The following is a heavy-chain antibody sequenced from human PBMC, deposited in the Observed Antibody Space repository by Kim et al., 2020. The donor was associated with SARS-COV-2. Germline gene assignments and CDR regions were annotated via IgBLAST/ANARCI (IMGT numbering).Heavy chain of an antibody. Sequence: SETLSLTCTVSGGSISSGGYYWSWIRQHPGKGLEWIGYIYYSGSTYYNPSLKSRVTISVDTSKNQFSLKLSSVTAADTAVYYCAREGLGAFDIWGQGTMVTVSS. CDR2: IYYSGST. V-gene: IGHV4-31*03. J-gene: IGHJ3*02. CDR1: GGSISSGGYY. D-gene: IGHD3-16*01. CDR3: AREGLGAFDI.